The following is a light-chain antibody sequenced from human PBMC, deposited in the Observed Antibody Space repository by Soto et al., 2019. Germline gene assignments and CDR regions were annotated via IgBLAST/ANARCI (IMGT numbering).Light chain of an antibody. CDR2: GAS. CDR3: QQYGSSPLT. J-gene: IGKJ4*01. Sequence: EIVLTQSPGTLSLSPGERATLSCRAGQSVSSSYLAWYQQKPGQAPRLLIYGASSRATGIPDRFSGSGSGTDFTLTISRLEPEDFAFYYCQQYGSSPLTFGGGTKVDIK. V-gene: IGKV3-20*01. CDR1: QSVSSSY.